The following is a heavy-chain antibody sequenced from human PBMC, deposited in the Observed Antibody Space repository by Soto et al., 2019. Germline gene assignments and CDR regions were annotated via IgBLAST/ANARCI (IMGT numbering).Heavy chain of an antibody. D-gene: IGHD1-26*01. J-gene: IGHJ6*02. CDR2: IYPGDSDT. CDR1: GYSFTSYW. V-gene: IGHV5-51*01. CDR3: ARQPPIVGATGGHYGMDV. Sequence: PGESLKISCKGSGYSFTSYWIGWVRQMPGKGLEWMGIIYPGDSDTRYSPSFQGQVTISADKSFSTAYLQWSSLKASDTAMYYCARQPPIVGATGGHYGMDVWGQGSKVPVAS.